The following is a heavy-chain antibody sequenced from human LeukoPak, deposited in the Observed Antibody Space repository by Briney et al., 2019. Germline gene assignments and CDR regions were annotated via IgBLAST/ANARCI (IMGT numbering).Heavy chain of an antibody. CDR1: GGSLSSYY. CDR3: ARLYGSGSYYTWNWYFDL. D-gene: IGHD3-10*01. V-gene: IGHV4-59*12. Sequence: PSETLSLTCTVSGGSLSSYYWSWIRQPLGKGLEWIGYIYYSGSTNYNPSLKSRVTISVDTSKNQFSLKLSSVTAADTAVYYCARLYGSGSYYTWNWYFDLWGRGTLVTVSS. J-gene: IGHJ2*01. CDR2: IYYSGST.